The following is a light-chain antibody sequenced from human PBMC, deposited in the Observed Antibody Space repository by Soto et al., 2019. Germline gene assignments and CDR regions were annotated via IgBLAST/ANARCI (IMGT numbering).Light chain of an antibody. CDR2: GAS. CDR1: QSINSN. J-gene: IGKJ1*01. CDR3: RQHYKCPTCT. V-gene: IGKV3-15*01. Sequence: LYLPPGEIASLSCRSSQSINSNFAWFRQKPGQAPRLLIYGASTRASGIPARFSASGSGTEFTLTISSRQSEDDAVCICRQHYKCPTCTFGEGTEVDIK.